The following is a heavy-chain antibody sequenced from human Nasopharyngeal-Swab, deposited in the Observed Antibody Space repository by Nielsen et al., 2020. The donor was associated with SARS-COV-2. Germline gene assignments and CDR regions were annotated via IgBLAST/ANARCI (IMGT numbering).Heavy chain of an antibody. V-gene: IGHV1-18*01. J-gene: IGHJ4*02. Sequence: ASVNVSCKASGYTFTSYGLSWVRQAPGQGLEWMGWISAYNGNTNYAQKFQGRVTITADKSTSTAYMELSSLRSEDTAVYYCARARKYYDFWSGPALDYWGQGTLVTVSS. CDR3: ARARKYYDFWSGPALDY. D-gene: IGHD3-3*01. CDR2: ISAYNGNT. CDR1: GYTFTSYG.